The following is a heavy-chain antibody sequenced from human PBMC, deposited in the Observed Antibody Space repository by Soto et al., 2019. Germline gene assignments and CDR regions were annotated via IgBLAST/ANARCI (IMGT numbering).Heavy chain of an antibody. D-gene: IGHD2-15*01. Sequence: PSETLSLTCTVSGGSISSYYWSWIRQPPGKGLEWIGYIYYSGSTNYNPSLKSRVTISVDTSKNQFSLKLSSVTAADTAVYYCGRGDGGIRGFCGGGSCYPGVFFFWGQGTKVPVS. CDR1: GGSISSYY. CDR3: GRGDGGIRGFCGGGSCYPGVFFF. J-gene: IGHJ3*01. V-gene: IGHV4-59*08. CDR2: IYYSGST.